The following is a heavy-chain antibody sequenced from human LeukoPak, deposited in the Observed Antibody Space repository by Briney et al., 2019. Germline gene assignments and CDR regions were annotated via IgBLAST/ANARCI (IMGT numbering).Heavy chain of an antibody. Sequence: SETLSLTCTVSYGSISDISYYWGWIRQPPGKGLEWIGFIYSSGSTNYNPSLKSRVTISVDTSKNQFALRVNSVTAADTAVYYCARVLAEMAAVWRDDVFDIWGQGTMVTVSS. J-gene: IGHJ3*02. CDR2: IYSSGST. CDR3: ARVLAEMAAVWRDDVFDI. CDR1: YGSISDISYY. V-gene: IGHV4-61*05. D-gene: IGHD5-24*01.